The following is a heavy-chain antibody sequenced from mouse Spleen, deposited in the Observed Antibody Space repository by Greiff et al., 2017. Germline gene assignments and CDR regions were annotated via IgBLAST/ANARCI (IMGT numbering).Heavy chain of an antibody. CDR2: ISSGGGST. V-gene: IGHV5-6-4*01. CDR1: GFTFSSYA. CDR3: ARDIYYGNYFYWYFDV. J-gene: IGHJ1*01. D-gene: IGHD2-1*01. Sequence: EVKLVESGGGLVKPGGSLKLSCAASGFTFSSYAMSWVRQTPEKRLEWVATISSGGGSTYYPDSVKGRFTISRDNAKNTLYLQMSSLNSEDTAVYYCARDIYYGNYFYWYFDVWGAGTTVTVSS.